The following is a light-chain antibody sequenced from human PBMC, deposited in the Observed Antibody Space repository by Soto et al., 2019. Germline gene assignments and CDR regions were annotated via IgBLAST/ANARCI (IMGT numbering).Light chain of an antibody. CDR1: SSDVGGYNY. Sequence: QSVLTQPASVSGSPGQTITISCTGTSSDVGGYNYVSWDQQHPGKAPKLMIYEVSNRPSGVSNRFSGSKSGNTASLTISGLQAEDEADYYFSSYSSSSVVFGGGTTLTVL. CDR2: EVS. J-gene: IGLJ2*01. V-gene: IGLV2-14*01. CDR3: SSYSSSSVV.